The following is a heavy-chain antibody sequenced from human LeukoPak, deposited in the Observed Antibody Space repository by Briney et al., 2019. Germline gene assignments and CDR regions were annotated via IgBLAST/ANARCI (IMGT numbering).Heavy chain of an antibody. V-gene: IGHV4-34*01. CDR3: AKKGGRIYYGSGRGFDP. J-gene: IGHJ5*02. Sequence: PSETLSLTCAVYGGSFSGYYWSWIRQPPGKGLEWIGEINHSGSTNYNPSLKSRVTISVDTSKNQFSLKLSSVTDADTAVYYCAKKGGRIYYGSGRGFDPWGQGTLVTVSS. CDR2: INHSGST. D-gene: IGHD3-10*01. CDR1: GGSFSGYY.